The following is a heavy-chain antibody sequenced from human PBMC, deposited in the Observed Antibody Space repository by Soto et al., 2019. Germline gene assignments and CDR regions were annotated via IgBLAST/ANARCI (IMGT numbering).Heavy chain of an antibody. J-gene: IGHJ5*02. CDR1: GYTFTSYC. V-gene: IGHV1-18*04. Sequence: ASVKVSCKASGYTFTSYCISWVRQAPGQGLEWMGWISAYNGNTNYAQKLQGRVTMTTDTSTSTAYMELRSLRSDDTAVHYCARDRQRYCSGGSCYSTNWFDPWGQGTLVTVSS. CDR2: ISAYNGNT. CDR3: ARDRQRYCSGGSCYSTNWFDP. D-gene: IGHD2-15*01.